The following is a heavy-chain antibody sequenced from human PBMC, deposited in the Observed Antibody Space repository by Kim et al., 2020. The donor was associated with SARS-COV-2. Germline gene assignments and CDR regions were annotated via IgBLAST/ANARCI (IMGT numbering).Heavy chain of an antibody. Sequence: GGSLRLSCAASGFTFSSYAMSWVRQAPGKGLEWVSAISGSGGSTYYADSVKGRFTISRDNSKNTLYLQMNSLRAEDTAVYYCAKDLFFGVDSSSFGWFDPWGQGTLVTVSS. V-gene: IGHV3-23*01. CDR1: GFTFSSYA. CDR2: ISGSGGST. J-gene: IGHJ5*02. D-gene: IGHD6-13*01. CDR3: AKDLFFGVDSSSFGWFDP.